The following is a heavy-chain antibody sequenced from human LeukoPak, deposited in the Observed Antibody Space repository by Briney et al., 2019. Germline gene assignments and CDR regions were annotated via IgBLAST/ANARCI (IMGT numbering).Heavy chain of an antibody. CDR2: INGNSGGT. CDR3: ARDFGSGSNFDY. D-gene: IGHD3-10*01. Sequence: ASVKVSCKASGYTFTGCYMHWVRQAPGQGLEWMGWINGNSGGTKYEQKFQGRVTMTRDTSISTAYMELSRLSSDDTAVYYCARDFGSGSNFDYWGQGILVTVSS. CDR1: GYTFTGCY. J-gene: IGHJ4*02. V-gene: IGHV1-2*02.